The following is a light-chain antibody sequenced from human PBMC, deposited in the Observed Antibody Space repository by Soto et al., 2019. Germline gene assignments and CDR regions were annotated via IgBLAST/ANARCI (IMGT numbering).Light chain of an antibody. Sequence: DLVLTQTPLSSPVTLGQPASISCRSSQSLVHSDGNTYLSWFHQRPGQPPRLLIDKVSNRFSGVPERFSGSGAGTDFTLKISRVEAEDVGIYFCMQATQYRPYTFGQGTKLEIK. J-gene: IGKJ2*01. CDR2: KVS. CDR1: QSLVHSDGNTY. V-gene: IGKV2-24*01. CDR3: MQATQYRPYT.